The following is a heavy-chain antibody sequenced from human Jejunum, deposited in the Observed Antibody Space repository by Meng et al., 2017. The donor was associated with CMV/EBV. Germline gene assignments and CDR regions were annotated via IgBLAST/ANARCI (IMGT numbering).Heavy chain of an antibody. V-gene: IGHV3-7*04. CDR2: IKEDGSDI. J-gene: IGHJ4*02. CDR3: MRAHPPGT. Sequence: LSCVASGFTFSEFWMSWVRQTPGRGPEWVANIKEDGSDISYVDSVRGRFTISRDNAKNSLYLQMNSLTAEDTALYYCMRAHPPGTWGQGTRVTVSS. CDR1: GFTFSEFW.